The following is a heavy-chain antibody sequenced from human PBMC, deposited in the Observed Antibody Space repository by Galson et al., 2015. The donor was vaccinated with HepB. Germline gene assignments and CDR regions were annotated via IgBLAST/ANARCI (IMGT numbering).Heavy chain of an antibody. CDR1: GYTFTSYY. CDR2: INPSGGST. Sequence: SVKVSCKASGYTFTSYYMHWVRQAPGQGLEWMGIINPSGGSTSYAQKFQGRVTMTRDTSTSTVYMELSSLRSEDTAVYYCARDPLRMVATYESDYYGMDVWGQGTTVTVSS. J-gene: IGHJ6*02. D-gene: IGHD5-12*01. CDR3: ARDPLRMVATYESDYYGMDV. V-gene: IGHV1-46*03.